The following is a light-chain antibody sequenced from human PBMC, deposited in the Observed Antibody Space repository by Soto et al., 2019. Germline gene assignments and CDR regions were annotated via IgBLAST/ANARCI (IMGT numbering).Light chain of an antibody. CDR1: QALSNY. Sequence: DIQLTQSPSVLSASVGDTVTITCRASQALSNYLAWYQQKPGEAPKLLIFTGSLLHSGVPPRFSGSGSGTDFTLTISSLQPEDFATYYCQQTLSFPPTFGQGTKVDIK. V-gene: IGKV1-9*01. J-gene: IGKJ1*01. CDR3: QQTLSFPPT. CDR2: TGS.